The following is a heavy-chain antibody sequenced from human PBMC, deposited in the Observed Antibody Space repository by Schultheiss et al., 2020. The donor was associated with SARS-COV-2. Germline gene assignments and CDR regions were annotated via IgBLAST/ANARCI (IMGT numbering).Heavy chain of an antibody. Sequence: GGSLRLSCAASGFTFSSYWMSWVRQAPGKGLEWVANIKQDGSEKYYADSVKGRFTISRDNSKNTLYLQMNSLRAEDTAVYYCAKGPITIFGVVTPPYYFDYWGQGTLVTVSS. D-gene: IGHD3-3*01. V-gene: IGHV3-7*03. CDR3: AKGPITIFGVVTPPYYFDY. CDR1: GFTFSSYW. J-gene: IGHJ4*02. CDR2: IKQDGSEK.